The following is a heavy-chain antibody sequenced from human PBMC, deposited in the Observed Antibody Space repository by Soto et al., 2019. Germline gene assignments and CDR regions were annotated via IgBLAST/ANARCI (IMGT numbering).Heavy chain of an antibody. CDR1: ECTGSSYW. Sequence: PGVCLKSCCKASECTGSSYWIGWVRQMPGKGLEWMGIIYPGDSDSRYSPSFQGRVTISVDKSNSTAYLQWSSLKASDSALYYCARGNCSSTTCHKGGFDPWGQGTLVTVYS. J-gene: IGHJ5*02. CDR2: IYPGDSDS. V-gene: IGHV5-51*01. D-gene: IGHD2-2*02. CDR3: ARGNCSSTTCHKGGFDP.